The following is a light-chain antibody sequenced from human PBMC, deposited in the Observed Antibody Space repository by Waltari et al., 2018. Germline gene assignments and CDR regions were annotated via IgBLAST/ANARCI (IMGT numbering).Light chain of an antibody. CDR3: SSYAGSNFVV. Sequence: QSALAQPPSASGSPGQSVTISCTGTSSDVGGYNYISWYQQHPGKAPNLMIYEVSKRPSGVPDRFSGSKSGNTASLTGSGLQAEDEAAYYCSSYAGSNFVVFGGGTKVTVL. V-gene: IGLV2-8*01. J-gene: IGLJ2*01. CDR2: EVS. CDR1: SSDVGGYNY.